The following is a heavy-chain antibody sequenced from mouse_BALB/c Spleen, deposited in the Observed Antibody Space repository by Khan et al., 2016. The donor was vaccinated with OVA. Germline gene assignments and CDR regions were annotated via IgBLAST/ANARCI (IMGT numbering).Heavy chain of an antibody. CDR3: ARSRGYDYDAWFAF. CDR1: GYSITSDYA. CDR2: IRYSGST. V-gene: IGHV3-2*02. D-gene: IGHD2-4*01. Sequence: EVQLQESGPGLVKPSQSLSLTCTVTGYSITSDYAWNWIRHFPGNQLEWMGYIRYSGSTSYNPSLKSRISITRDTSQTQFFLQLSSVKTEDTATYDCARSRGYDYDAWFAFWGQGTLVTVSA. J-gene: IGHJ3*01.